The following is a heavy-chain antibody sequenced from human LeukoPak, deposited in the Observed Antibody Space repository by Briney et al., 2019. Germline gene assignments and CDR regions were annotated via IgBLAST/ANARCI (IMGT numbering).Heavy chain of an antibody. CDR3: ARSTPYRSGNDY. CDR1: GYSFTTYW. D-gene: IGHD3-10*01. V-gene: IGHV5-51*01. CDR2: IYRGDSDT. Sequence: GESLKISCKGSGYSFTTYWIGWVRQMPGKGLEWMGIIYRGDSDTRYSPSFQGQVTISVDKSIGTAYLQWSSLKASDTAMYYCARSTPYRSGNDYWGQGTLVTVSS. J-gene: IGHJ4*02.